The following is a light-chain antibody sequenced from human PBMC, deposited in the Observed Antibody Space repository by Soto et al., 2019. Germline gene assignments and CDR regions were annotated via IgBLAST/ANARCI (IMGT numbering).Light chain of an antibody. CDR1: QSVSSN. CDR2: GAS. V-gene: IGKV3-15*01. Sequence: EIVMTQSPATLSVSPGERATLSCRASQSVSSNLAWYQQKPGQAPRLLIYGASTRATGIPARFSGSGSGTEFTLTISSLQSEDIAVYYCQHYNNWPPMYTFGQGTKLEIK. J-gene: IGKJ2*01. CDR3: QHYNNWPPMYT.